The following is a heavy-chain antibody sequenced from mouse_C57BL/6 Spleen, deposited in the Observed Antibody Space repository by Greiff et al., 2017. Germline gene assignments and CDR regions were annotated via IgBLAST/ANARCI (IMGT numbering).Heavy chain of an antibody. V-gene: IGHV5-17*01. D-gene: IGHD1-1*01. J-gene: IGHJ1*03. Sequence: EVMLVESGGGLVKPGGSLKLSCAASGFTFSDYGMHWVRQAPEKGLEWVAYISSGSSTIYYADTVKGRFTISRDNAKNTLFLQMTSLRSEDTAMYYCARDPKFITTGYFDVWGTGTTVTVSS. CDR2: ISSGSSTI. CDR1: GFTFSDYG. CDR3: ARDPKFITTGYFDV.